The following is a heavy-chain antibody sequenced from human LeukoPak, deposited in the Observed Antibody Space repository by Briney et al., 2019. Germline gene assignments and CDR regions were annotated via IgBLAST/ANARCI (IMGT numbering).Heavy chain of an antibody. Sequence: GESLKISCAASGFTFSSYSMNWVRQAPGKGLEWVSSISSSSSYIYYADSVKGRFTISRDNAKNSLYLQMNSLRAEDTAVYYCARDDVSGGDGVNWFDPWGQGTLVTVSS. CDR3: ARDDVSGGDGVNWFDP. V-gene: IGHV3-21*01. CDR1: GFTFSSYS. D-gene: IGHD3-10*01. J-gene: IGHJ5*02. CDR2: ISSSSSYI.